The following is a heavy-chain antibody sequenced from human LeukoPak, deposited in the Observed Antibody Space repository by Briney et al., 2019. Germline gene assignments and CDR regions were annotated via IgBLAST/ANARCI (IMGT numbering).Heavy chain of an antibody. CDR3: ARVYVVPDY. J-gene: IGHJ4*02. CDR1: GFTFSSYS. D-gene: IGHD2-15*01. CDR2: ISSSSSTI. Sequence: GGSLRLSCAASGFTFSSYSMNWVRRAPGKGLEWVSYISSSSSTIYYADSVKGRFTISRDNAKNSPYLQMNSLRAEDTAVYYCARVYVVPDYWGQGTLVTVSS. V-gene: IGHV3-48*01.